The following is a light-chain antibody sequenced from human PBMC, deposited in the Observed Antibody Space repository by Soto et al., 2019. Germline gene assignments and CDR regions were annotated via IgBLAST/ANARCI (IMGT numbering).Light chain of an antibody. CDR3: QNYNSFPLT. CDR2: AAF. CDR1: QGISNY. J-gene: IGKJ4*01. V-gene: IGKV1-27*01. Sequence: DIQMTQSPSSLSASVGDRVTITCRASQGISNYLAWYQQKPGKVPKLLISAAFTLQSGVPSRFRGSGSRTEFTLTISSLQTEDVATYCCQNYNSFPLTFGGGTKVEIK.